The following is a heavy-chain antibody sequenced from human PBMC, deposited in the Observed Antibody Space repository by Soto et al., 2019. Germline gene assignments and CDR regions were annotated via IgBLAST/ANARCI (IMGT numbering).Heavy chain of an antibody. CDR2: MNPNSGNT. CDR1: LYTFTSND. Sequence: SGKVCCKDSLYTFTSNDINWVRQATGQGIEWMGWMNPNSGNTGYAHKFQDRVTMTRHTSISTVYMEQISLISEDTAVYYCAYGRRRGLLSYRGQGTPVIGSA. J-gene: IGHJ4*02. V-gene: IGHV1-8*01. D-gene: IGHD3-22*01. CDR3: AYGRRRGLLSY.